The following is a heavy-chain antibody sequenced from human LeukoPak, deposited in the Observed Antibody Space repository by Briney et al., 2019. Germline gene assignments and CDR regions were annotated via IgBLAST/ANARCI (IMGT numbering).Heavy chain of an antibody. J-gene: IGHJ5*02. Sequence: SETLSLTCTVSGGSISSYYWSWIRQPPGKGLEWIGYIYYSGSTNYNPSLKSRVTISVDKSKNQFSLKLSSVTAADTAVYYCARDYGSGINWFDPWGQGTLVTVSS. CDR3: ARDYGSGINWFDP. CDR1: GGSISSYY. CDR2: IYYSGST. V-gene: IGHV4-59*12. D-gene: IGHD3-10*01.